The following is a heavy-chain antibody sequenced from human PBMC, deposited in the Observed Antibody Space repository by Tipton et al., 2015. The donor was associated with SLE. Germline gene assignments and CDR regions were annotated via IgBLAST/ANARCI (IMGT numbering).Heavy chain of an antibody. D-gene: IGHD1-26*01. V-gene: IGHV4-34*01. CDR3: GRSGGYRIHR. CDR2: INDSGIT. Sequence: LRLSCAVHGGSFSDYFWSWIRQSPGKGLEWIGEINDSGITHYNPSLKSRITMSVDTSKSEFSLKLSSVTAADTAVYYCGRSGGYRIHRWGQGTLVTVSS. CDR1: GGSFSDYF. J-gene: IGHJ1*01.